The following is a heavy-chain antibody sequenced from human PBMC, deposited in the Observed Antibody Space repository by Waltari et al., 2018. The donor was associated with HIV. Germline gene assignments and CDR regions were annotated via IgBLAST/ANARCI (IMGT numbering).Heavy chain of an antibody. CDR2: SNTDVTTT. CDR3: ERSNVFLRFGEFSNYGMDV. Sequence: EARLVTFGGALVQPVELLRLFYAACVFTFSKLSLHWVPPAPGKVLVWVSSSNTDVTTTTYAGAVRVRFTISRDDSKNTLDLQMNGLKADYTAVYYCERSNVFLRFGEFSNYGMDVWGQGTMVTVAS. J-gene: IGHJ6*02. V-gene: IGHV3-74*03. D-gene: IGHD3-10*01. CDR1: VFTFSKLS.